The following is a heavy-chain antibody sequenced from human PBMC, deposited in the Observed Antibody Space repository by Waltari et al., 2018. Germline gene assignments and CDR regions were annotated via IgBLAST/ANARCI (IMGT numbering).Heavy chain of an antibody. V-gene: IGHV4-59*01. CDR2: IDYIGIT. CDR1: GVSLTGYL. CDR3: AREIYGGNSRPFDF. J-gene: IGHJ4*02. D-gene: IGHD2-21*02. Sequence: VQPQESGPGLVKASETLSLTCTVSGVSLTGYLWHWIRQSPGKGLEWIGYIDYIGITDYDPSLKSRVTMSVDTSKSQFSLRLTSVTSEDTAFYYCAREIYGGNSRPFDFWGQGALVTVSS.